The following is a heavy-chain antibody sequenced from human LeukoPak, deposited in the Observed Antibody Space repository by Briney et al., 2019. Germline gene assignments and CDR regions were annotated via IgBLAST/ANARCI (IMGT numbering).Heavy chain of an antibody. V-gene: IGHV3-23*03. D-gene: IGHD5-24*01. Sequence: PGGSLRLSCVASGFTFSIYAMNWVRQAPGKGLEWVSGIAGGTDTFYADSVKGRFTISRDNSKDTMSMEMNSLRVEDTAIYYCAKGYKSGDGYWDFDYWGQGILVTVSS. CDR1: GFTFSIYA. J-gene: IGHJ4*02. CDR2: IAGGTDT. CDR3: AKGYKSGDGYWDFDY.